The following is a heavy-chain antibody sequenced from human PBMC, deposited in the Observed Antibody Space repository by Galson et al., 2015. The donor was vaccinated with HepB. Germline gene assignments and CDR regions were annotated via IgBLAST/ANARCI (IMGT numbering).Heavy chain of an antibody. CDR1: GFTFSSYA. D-gene: IGHD6-19*01. CDR2: VNSEGSGT. CDR3: AREGRSGGWYFDY. Sequence: SLRLSCAASGFTFSSYAMYWVRQDPGKGLLWVSRVNSEGSGTIYADSVKGRFTISRDYAKNTLYLQMDSLRAEDTAVYYCAREGRSGGWYFDYWGQGTLVTVSS. V-gene: IGHV3-74*01. J-gene: IGHJ4*02.